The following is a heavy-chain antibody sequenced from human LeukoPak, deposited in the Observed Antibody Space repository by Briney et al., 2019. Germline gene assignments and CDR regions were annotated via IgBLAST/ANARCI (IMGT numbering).Heavy chain of an antibody. D-gene: IGHD2-21*01. CDR2: ISGSGGST. CDR1: GFTFSSYA. V-gene: IGHV3-23*01. Sequence: GGSLRLSCAASGFTFSSYAMSWVRQAPGKGLEGVSAISGSGGSTYYADSVKGRFTISRDNSKNTLYLQMNSLRAEDTAVYYCAKQKDIVVVIATFDYWGQGTLVTVSS. CDR3: AKQKDIVVVIATFDY. J-gene: IGHJ4*02.